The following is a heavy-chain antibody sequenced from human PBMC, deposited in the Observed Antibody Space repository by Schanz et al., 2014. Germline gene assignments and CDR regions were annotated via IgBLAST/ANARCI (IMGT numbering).Heavy chain of an antibody. J-gene: IGHJ4*02. V-gene: IGHV1-18*01. Sequence: QVQLVQSGAEVKKPGASVKVSCQTSGYTFTAYGINWVRQAPGQGLEWIGWISAQTGDTRYAQKMQGRVTMTRDVSSTTAFLELRSLRYDDTAVYYCARGGGPEDVFDIWGQGTLVTVSS. CDR2: ISAQTGDT. D-gene: IGHD3-3*01. CDR3: ARGGGPEDVFDI. CDR1: GYTFTAYG.